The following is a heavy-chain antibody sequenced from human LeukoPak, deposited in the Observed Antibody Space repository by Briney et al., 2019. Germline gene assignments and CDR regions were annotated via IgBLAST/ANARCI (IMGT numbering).Heavy chain of an antibody. V-gene: IGHV4-31*03. Sequence: SETLSLTCNVSGGSISSGGYYWSWIRQHPGKGLEWIGYIYYSGSTYYNPSLKSRVTISVDTSENQFSLRLRSVTAADTAVYYCARVGHYDSSGYVVWGQGTLVTVSS. CDR1: GGSISSGGYY. J-gene: IGHJ4*02. CDR3: ARVGHYDSSGYVV. D-gene: IGHD3-22*01. CDR2: IYYSGST.